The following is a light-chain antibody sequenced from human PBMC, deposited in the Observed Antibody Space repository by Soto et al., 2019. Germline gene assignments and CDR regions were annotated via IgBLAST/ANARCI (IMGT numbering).Light chain of an antibody. CDR3: QQYGSSGT. CDR2: GAS. CDR1: QSVSSSR. V-gene: IGKV3-20*01. Sequence: VLTRGAGTVSFSPGERAALSCRASQSVSSSRLAWYRQKPGQAPRLLIYGASSRATGIPDRFSGSGSGTDFTLPISRLEPEDFAVYYCQQYGSSGTFGQGTQVDI. J-gene: IGKJ1*01.